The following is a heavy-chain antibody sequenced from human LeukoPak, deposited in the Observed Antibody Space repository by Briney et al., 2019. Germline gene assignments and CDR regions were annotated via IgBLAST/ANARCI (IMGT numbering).Heavy chain of an antibody. CDR1: GFTFSSYG. Sequence: PGESLRLSCAASGFTFSSYGMHWVRQAPGKGLEWVAFIRYDGSNKYYADSVKGRFTISRDNSKNTLYLQMNSLRAEDTAVYYCAKTLSSCGGSDYWGQGTLVSVSS. D-gene: IGHD4-23*01. V-gene: IGHV3-30*02. J-gene: IGHJ4*02. CDR3: AKTLSSCGGSDY. CDR2: IRYDGSNK.